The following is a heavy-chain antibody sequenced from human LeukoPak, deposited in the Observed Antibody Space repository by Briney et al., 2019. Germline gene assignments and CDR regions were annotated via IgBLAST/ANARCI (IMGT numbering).Heavy chain of an antibody. J-gene: IGHJ4*02. CDR3: ARVNGGSYGIDY. V-gene: IGHV4-59*01. CDR2: IYYSRST. CDR1: GGSISSYY. D-gene: IGHD1-26*01. Sequence: SETLSLTCTVSGGSISSYYWSWIRQPPGKGLEWIGYIYYSRSTNYNPSLKSRVTISVDTSKNQFSLKLSSVTAADTAVYYCARVNGGSYGIDYWGQGTLVTVSS.